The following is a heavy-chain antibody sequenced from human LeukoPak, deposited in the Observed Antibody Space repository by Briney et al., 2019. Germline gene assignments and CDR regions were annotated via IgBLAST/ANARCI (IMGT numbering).Heavy chain of an antibody. CDR1: GYTFTSYG. D-gene: IGHD5-24*01. J-gene: IGHJ4*02. CDR2: ISAYNGNT. CDR3: AGQRWLQSDFDY. Sequence: GASVKVSCKASGYTFTSYGISWVRQAPGQGLEWMGWISAYNGNTNYAQKLQGRVTMTTDTSTSTAYMELSRLRSDDTAVYYCAGQRWLQSDFDYWGQGTLVTVSS. V-gene: IGHV1-18*01.